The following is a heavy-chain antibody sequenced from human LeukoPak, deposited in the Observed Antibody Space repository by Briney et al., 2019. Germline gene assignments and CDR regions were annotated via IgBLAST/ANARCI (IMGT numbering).Heavy chain of an antibody. CDR2: ISGSGGST. V-gene: IGHV3-23*01. J-gene: IGHJ3*02. CDR1: GFTFSSYA. D-gene: IGHD3-3*01. Sequence: GGSLRLSCAASGFTFSSYAMSWVRQAPGKGLEWVSAISGSGGSTYYADSVKGRFTISRDNSKNTLYLQMNSLRAEDTAVYYCAKGPDPPYYDSWSGYYSIYGAFDIWGQGTMVTVSS. CDR3: AKGPDPPYYDSWSGYYSIYGAFDI.